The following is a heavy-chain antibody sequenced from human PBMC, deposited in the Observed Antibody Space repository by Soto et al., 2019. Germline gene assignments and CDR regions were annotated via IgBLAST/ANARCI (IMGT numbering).Heavy chain of an antibody. Sequence: QVQLVQSGAEVKKPGSSVKVSCKASGGTFSTFAISWVRQAPGQGLEWMGGIISIFGTTEYAQKFQGRVTITADESTRTAYMELSSLRYDDTAVYFCATSGECGGDCSVYGMAVWGQGTTVTGSS. D-gene: IGHD2-21*02. J-gene: IGHJ6*02. V-gene: IGHV1-69*01. CDR3: ATSGECGGDCSVYGMAV. CDR1: GGTFSTFA. CDR2: IISIFGTT.